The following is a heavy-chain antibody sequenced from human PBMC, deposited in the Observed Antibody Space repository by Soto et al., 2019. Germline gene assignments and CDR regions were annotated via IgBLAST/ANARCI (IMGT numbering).Heavy chain of an antibody. J-gene: IGHJ4*02. CDR1: GFTFNNYA. V-gene: IGHV3-23*01. CDR2: ISGGGDTT. Sequence: EVQLLESGGGLVQPGGSPRLSCAASGFTFNNYAMTWVRQAPGKGLEWVSAISGGGDTTSYADSVKGRFTVSRDGSKNTPYLQMSRLRAEDTALYYCAKGRGGSGSLTPRVDFWGQGTLVTVSS. CDR3: AKGRGGSGSLTPRVDF. D-gene: IGHD3-10*01.